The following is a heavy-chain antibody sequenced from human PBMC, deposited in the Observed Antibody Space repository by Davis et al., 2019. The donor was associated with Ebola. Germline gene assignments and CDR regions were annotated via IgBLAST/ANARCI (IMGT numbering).Heavy chain of an antibody. CDR1: GYTFTNYG. J-gene: IGHJ4*02. Sequence: ASVKVSCKASGYTFTNYGITWVRQAPGQGLEWMGWINPHNDNTNYAQNVQGRVTMTTDTSTSTAYMEVGSLRSDDTAVYYCARHGRYSDTNGYPLQYPFDYWGQGALVTVSS. D-gene: IGHD2-8*01. CDR3: ARHGRYSDTNGYPLQYPFDY. V-gene: IGHV1-18*04. CDR2: INPHNDNT.